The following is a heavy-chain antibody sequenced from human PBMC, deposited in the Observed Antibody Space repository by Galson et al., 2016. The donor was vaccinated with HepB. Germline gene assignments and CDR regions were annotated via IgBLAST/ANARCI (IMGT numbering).Heavy chain of an antibody. V-gene: IGHV3-7*01. CDR2: IKQDGSDN. Sequence: SLRLSCAASAFSFSTYGMSWVRQAPGKGLEWVASIKQDGSDNYYLDSVKGRFTISRDNPKNSLYLQMNSLRAEDTAVYYCARGRAYFDYWGQGTLFTVSS. CDR3: ARGRAYFDY. J-gene: IGHJ4*02. CDR1: AFSFSTYG.